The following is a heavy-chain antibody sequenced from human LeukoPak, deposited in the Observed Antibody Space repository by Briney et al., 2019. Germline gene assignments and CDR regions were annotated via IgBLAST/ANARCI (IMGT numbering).Heavy chain of an antibody. CDR3: ARVKSYYYDTSDKDAFDI. D-gene: IGHD3-22*01. Sequence: GGSLRLSCAASGFTFSTYRMSWVRQAPGKGLEWVANIKQDGSEKHYVDSVKGRFTISRDNAKNSLYLQMSSLRSEDTAVYYCARVKSYYYDTSDKDAFDIWGQGTMVTVSS. CDR1: GFTFSTYR. CDR2: IKQDGSEK. J-gene: IGHJ3*02. V-gene: IGHV3-7*03.